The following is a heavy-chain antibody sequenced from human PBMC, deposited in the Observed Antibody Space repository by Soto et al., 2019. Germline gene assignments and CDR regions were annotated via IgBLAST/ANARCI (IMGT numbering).Heavy chain of an antibody. CDR1: GYTFTSYY. CDR2: FDPEDGET. CDR3: ARDGYN. J-gene: IGHJ4*02. D-gene: IGHD1-1*01. Sequence: ASVKVSCKASGYTFTSYYMHWVRQAPGQGLEWMGGFDPEDGETIYAQKFQGRVTMTEDTSTDTAYMELSRLRSDDTAVYYCARDGYNWGQGTLVTVSS. V-gene: IGHV1-24*01.